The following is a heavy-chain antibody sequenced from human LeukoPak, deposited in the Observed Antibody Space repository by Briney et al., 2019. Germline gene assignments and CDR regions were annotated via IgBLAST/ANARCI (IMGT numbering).Heavy chain of an antibody. CDR2: ISGSGGST. CDR3: AKGLFPVIAANRFDY. D-gene: IGHD2-15*01. Sequence: PGGSLRLSCAASRFTFSSYAMSWVRQAPGKGLEWVSVISGSGGSTYYADSVKGRFTISRDNSKNTLYLQMNSLRAEDTAVFYCAKGLFPVIAANRFDYWGQGTLVTVSS. J-gene: IGHJ4*02. V-gene: IGHV3-23*01. CDR1: RFTFSSYA.